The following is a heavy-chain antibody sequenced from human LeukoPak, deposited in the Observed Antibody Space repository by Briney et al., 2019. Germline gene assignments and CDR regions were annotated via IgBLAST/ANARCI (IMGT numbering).Heavy chain of an antibody. CDR2: IRSKAYGGTT. J-gene: IGHJ4*02. D-gene: IGHD3-9*01. CDR1: GFTFGDYA. Sequence: GGSLRLSCTASGFTFGDYAMSWVRQAPGKGLEWVGFIRSKAYGGTTEYAASVKGRFTISRDDSKSIAYLQMNSLKTEDTAVYYCTRVPHYFDWFRSFDYWGQGTLVTVSS. CDR3: TRVPHYFDWFRSFDY. V-gene: IGHV3-49*04.